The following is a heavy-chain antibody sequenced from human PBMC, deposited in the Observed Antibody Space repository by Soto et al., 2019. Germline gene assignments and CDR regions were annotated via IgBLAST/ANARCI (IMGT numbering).Heavy chain of an antibody. Sequence: GGSLRLSCAASGFTFSSYGMHWVRQAPGKGLEWVAVIWYDGSNKYYADSVKGRFTISRDNSKNTLYLQMNSLRAEDRGGYYGGGGRGGGGGDFDYWGQGTLVTVSS. V-gene: IGHV3-33*01. CDR2: IWYDGSNK. D-gene: IGHD3-10*01. CDR1: GFTFSSYG. CDR3: GGGRGGGGGDFDY. J-gene: IGHJ4*02.